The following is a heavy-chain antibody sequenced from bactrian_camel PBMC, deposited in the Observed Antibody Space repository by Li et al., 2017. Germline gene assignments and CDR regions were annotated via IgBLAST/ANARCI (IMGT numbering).Heavy chain of an antibody. CDR1: GFRFSICH. J-gene: IGHJ4*01. V-gene: IGHV3S40*01. CDR3: VRHLGPTATGYTVFMY. Sequence: VQLVESGGGLVHPGGSLRLSCAGSGFRFSICHMNWVRRAPGRGLEWVSTLTKGGGTTYYPDSLKGRFTISRDNAKNTVYLQMNSLKPEDTAVYYCVRHLGPTATGYTVFMYWGQGTQVTVS. D-gene: IGHD2*01. CDR2: LTKGGGTT.